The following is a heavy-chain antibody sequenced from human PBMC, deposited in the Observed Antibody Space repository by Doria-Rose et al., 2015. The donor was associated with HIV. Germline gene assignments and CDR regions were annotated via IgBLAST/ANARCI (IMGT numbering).Heavy chain of an antibody. D-gene: IGHD6-13*01. J-gene: IGHJ4*02. CDR3: ARIKSSRWYHKYYFDF. CDR2: IFSYDER. V-gene: IGHV2-26*01. Sequence: SGPVLVKPTETLTLTCTVSGVSLSSPGMGVSWIRQPPGKALEWLANIFSYDERSYKTPLKSRLTISRGSSKSQVVLTMTDMDPVDTATYYCARIKSSRWYHKYYFDFWGQGTLVIVSA. CDR1: GVSLSSPGMG.